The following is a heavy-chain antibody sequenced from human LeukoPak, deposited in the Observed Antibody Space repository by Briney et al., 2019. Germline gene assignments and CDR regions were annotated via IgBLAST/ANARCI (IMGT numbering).Heavy chain of an antibody. CDR2: ISSSSSVI. J-gene: IGHJ4*02. CDR3: ARAADCSSTSCYLYHFDY. V-gene: IGHV3-48*01. D-gene: IGHD2-2*01. Sequence: GGSLRLSCAASGFTFSSYSMNWVRQAPGKGLEWVSYISSSSSVIYYADSVKGRFTISRDNAKSSLYLQMNSLRAEDTAVYYCARAADCSSTSCYLYHFDYWGQGTLVTVFS. CDR1: GFTFSSYS.